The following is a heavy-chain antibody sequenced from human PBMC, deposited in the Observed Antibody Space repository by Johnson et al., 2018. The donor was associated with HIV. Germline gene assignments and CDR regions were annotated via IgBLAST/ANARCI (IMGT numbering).Heavy chain of an antibody. CDR3: VRDGYYYDSSGRGGPAFDI. V-gene: IGHV3-9*01. D-gene: IGHD3-22*01. CDR2: ISWNSGSI. Sequence: QLVESGGGLVQPGGSLRLSCAASGFTFSRFGMHWVRQAPGKGLEWVSGISWNSGSIGYADSVKGRFTISRDNAKSSLYLQMNDLRAEDTALYYCVRDGYYYDSSGRGGPAFDIWGQGTMVTVSS. CDR1: GFTFSRFG. J-gene: IGHJ3*02.